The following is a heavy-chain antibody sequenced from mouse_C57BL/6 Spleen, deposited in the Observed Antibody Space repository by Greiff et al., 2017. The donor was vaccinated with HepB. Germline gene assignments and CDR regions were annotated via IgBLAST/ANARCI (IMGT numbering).Heavy chain of an antibody. J-gene: IGHJ2*01. D-gene: IGHD4-1*01. CDR2: IDPSDSYT. Sequence: VQLQQSGAELVMPGASVKLSCKASGYTFTSYWMHWVKQRPGQGLEWIGEIDPSDSYTNYNQKFKGKSTLTVDKSSSTAYMQLSSLTSEDSAVYYCARWGSNFYFDYWGQGTTLTVSS. CDR3: ARWGSNFYFDY. V-gene: IGHV1-69*01. CDR1: GYTFTSYW.